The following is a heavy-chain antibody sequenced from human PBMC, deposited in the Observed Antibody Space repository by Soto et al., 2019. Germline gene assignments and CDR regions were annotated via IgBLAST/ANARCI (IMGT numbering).Heavy chain of an antibody. CDR1: GYTFISSE. CDR2: MTPNTGYT. V-gene: IGHV1-8*01. Sequence: GASVKVSCKTSGYTFISSEINRVRQATGQVLEWVGLMTPNTGYTESSGKFQGIVIMTRDISINTAYLELSGLTSDDTAVYYCAKKHSGSSLAYWG. J-gene: IGHJ4*01. CDR3: AKKHSGSSLAY. D-gene: IGHD6-6*01.